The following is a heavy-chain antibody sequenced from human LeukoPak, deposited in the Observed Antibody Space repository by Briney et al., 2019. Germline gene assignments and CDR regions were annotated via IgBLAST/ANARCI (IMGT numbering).Heavy chain of an antibody. Sequence: GRSLRLSCAASGFTFSSYAMHWVRQAPGKGLEWVAVISYDGSNKYYADSVKGRFTISRDNSKNTLYLQMNSLRAEDTAVYYCASVYDSSGYYPFWGQGTLVTVSS. V-gene: IGHV3-30-3*01. CDR3: ASVYDSSGYYPF. J-gene: IGHJ4*02. CDR1: GFTFSSYA. CDR2: ISYDGSNK. D-gene: IGHD3-22*01.